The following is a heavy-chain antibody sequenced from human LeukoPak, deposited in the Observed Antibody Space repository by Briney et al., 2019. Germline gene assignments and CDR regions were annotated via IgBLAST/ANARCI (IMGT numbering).Heavy chain of an antibody. CDR1: GYSISSGYY. Sequence: SETLSLTCTVSGYSISSGYYWAWIRQPPGKGLQWIGNIYHSGSTNYNPSLKSRVTISVDTSKNQFSLKLSSVTAADTAVYYCASLYGSGNNWGQGTLVTVSS. CDR2: IYHSGST. CDR3: ASLYGSGNN. V-gene: IGHV4-38-2*02. J-gene: IGHJ4*02. D-gene: IGHD3-10*01.